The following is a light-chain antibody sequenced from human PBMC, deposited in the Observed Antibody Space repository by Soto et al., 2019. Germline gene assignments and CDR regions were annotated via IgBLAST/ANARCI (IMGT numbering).Light chain of an antibody. CDR2: GAS. V-gene: IGKV3D-15*01. CDR1: QSVGGN. CDR3: QQLGGSSRT. Sequence: IVITQSPATLSVSPGERATLSCRASQSVGGNVAWYQQIHGQPPKLLIFGASFRAAGIPDRFTGSGSGTDLTITITRLEPEDFEVYYCQQLGGSSRTFGQGTKVDIK. J-gene: IGKJ1*01.